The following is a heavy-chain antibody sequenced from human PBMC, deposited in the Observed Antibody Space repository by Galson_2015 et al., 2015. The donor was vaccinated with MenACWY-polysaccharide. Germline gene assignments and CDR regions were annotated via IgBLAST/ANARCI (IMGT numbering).Heavy chain of an antibody. J-gene: IGHJ6*02. CDR3: LVVPGGNYRAMDV. CDR1: GFTFSSYA. D-gene: IGHD2-2*01. CDR2: ISGSGGTT. V-gene: IGHV3-23*01. Sequence: SLRLSCAASGFTFSSYAMSWVRQAPGKGLEWVAAISGSGGTTHYADSVKGRFTISRDNSKNMVYLQMNSLRAEDTAVYYSLVVPGGNYRAMDVWVQGTTVTVSS.